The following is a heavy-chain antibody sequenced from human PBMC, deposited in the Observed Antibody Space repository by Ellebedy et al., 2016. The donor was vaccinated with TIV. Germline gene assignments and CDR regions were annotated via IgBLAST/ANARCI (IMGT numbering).Heavy chain of an antibody. V-gene: IGHV3-9*01. J-gene: IGHJ4*02. CDR2: ISWNSDTI. CDR1: GFTFGDFA. D-gene: IGHD4-11*01. CDR3: TKDHDTSLTV. Sequence: GGSLRLXCAASGFTFGDFAMHWVRQAPGKGLEWVAGISWNSDTIDYVDSVEGRFSVSRDNAKSSLYLQMNSLRPDDTAFYYCTKDHDTSLTVWGQGTLVTVSS.